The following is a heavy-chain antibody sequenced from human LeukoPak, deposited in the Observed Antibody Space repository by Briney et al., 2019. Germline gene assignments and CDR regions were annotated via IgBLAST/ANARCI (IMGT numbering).Heavy chain of an antibody. V-gene: IGHV3-48*03. CDR3: ARDLRMWRGSGWYYGMDV. D-gene: IGHD2-15*01. CDR2: ISSSGSTI. CDR1: GFTFSSYE. J-gene: IGHJ6*02. Sequence: GRSLRLSCAASGFTFSSYEMNWVRQAPGKGLEWVSYISSSGSTIYYADSVKGRFTISRDNAKNSLYLQMNSLRAEDTAVYYCARDLRMWRGSGWYYGMDVWGQGTTVTVSS.